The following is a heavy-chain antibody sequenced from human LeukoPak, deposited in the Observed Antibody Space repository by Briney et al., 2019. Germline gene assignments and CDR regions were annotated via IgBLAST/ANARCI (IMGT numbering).Heavy chain of an antibody. J-gene: IGHJ2*01. CDR1: GGSVSSDIYY. Sequence: SETLSLTCTVSGGSVSSDIYYWSWIRQPPGKGLEWIGYIYYRGSTDYNPSLKSRVTMSLDTSKNQFSLKLSSVTAADTAVYYCARDLGTWYFDLWGRGTLVTVSS. CDR3: ARDLGTWYFDL. V-gene: IGHV4-61*01. D-gene: IGHD7-27*01. CDR2: IYYRGST.